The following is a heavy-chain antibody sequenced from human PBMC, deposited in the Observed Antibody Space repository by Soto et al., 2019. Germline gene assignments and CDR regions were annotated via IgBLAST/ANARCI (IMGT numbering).Heavy chain of an antibody. CDR3: ARVFDGAARYYYYGMDV. J-gene: IGHJ6*02. CDR1: GGTFSSYA. CDR2: IIPIFGTA. D-gene: IGHD6-6*01. V-gene: IGHV1-69*06. Sequence: QVQLVQSGAEVKKPGSSVKVSCKASGGTFSSYAISWVRQAPGLGLEWMGGIIPIFGTANYAQKFQGRVTITADKSTSTAYMELSSLRSEDTAVYYCARVFDGAARYYYYGMDVWGQGTTVTVSS.